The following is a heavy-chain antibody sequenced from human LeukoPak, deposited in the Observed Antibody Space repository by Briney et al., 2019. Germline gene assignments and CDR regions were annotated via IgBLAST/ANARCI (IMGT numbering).Heavy chain of an antibody. CDR2: VNPSGGST. CDR1: GYTFTSYY. J-gene: IGHJ3*02. CDR3: ARDRNWLSGSYYVAFDI. Sequence: ASVKVSCKASGYTFTSYYMHWVRQAPGQGLEWMGIVNPSGGSTSYAQKFQGRVTMTRDTSISTAYMELSRLRSDDTAVYYCARDRNWLSGSYYVAFDIWGQGTMVTVSS. V-gene: IGHV1-46*01. D-gene: IGHD1-26*01.